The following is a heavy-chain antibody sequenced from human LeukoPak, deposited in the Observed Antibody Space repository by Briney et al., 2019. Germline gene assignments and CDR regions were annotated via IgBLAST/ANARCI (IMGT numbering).Heavy chain of an antibody. D-gene: IGHD1-7*01. CDR2: IYHSGST. Sequence: SETLSLTCAVSGGSISSGGYCWSWIRQPPGKGLEWIGYIYHSGSTYYNPSLKSRVTISVDRSKNQFSLKLSSVTTADTAVYYCASTPYNWNYTPHFDYWGQGTLVTVSS. V-gene: IGHV4-30-2*01. CDR3: ASTPYNWNYTPHFDY. J-gene: IGHJ4*02. CDR1: GGSISSGGYC.